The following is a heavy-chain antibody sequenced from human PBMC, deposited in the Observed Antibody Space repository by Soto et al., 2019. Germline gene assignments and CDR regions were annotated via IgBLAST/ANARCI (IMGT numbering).Heavy chain of an antibody. CDR3: ARVYYYDSSGYNLPADPIDY. Sequence: PSETLSLTCTVSGGSISSGDYYWSWIRQPPGKGLEWIGYIYYSGSTYYNPSLKSRVTISVDTSKNQFSLKLSSVTAADTAVYYCARVYYYDSSGYNLPADPIDYWGQGTLVTVSS. V-gene: IGHV4-30-4*01. J-gene: IGHJ4*02. CDR2: IYYSGST. D-gene: IGHD3-22*01. CDR1: GGSISSGDYY.